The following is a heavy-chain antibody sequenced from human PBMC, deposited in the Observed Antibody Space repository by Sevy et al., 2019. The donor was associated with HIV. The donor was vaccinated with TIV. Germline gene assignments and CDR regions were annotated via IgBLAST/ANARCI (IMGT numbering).Heavy chain of an antibody. Sequence: GGSLRLSCGASGFTFSSYDMHWVRQAAGKGLEWVSGIGSGGDAYYPGSVKGRFTISRDNAKNSLYLQMDSLRARDTAVYYCARSGGYSDYGMDFWGQGTTVTVSS. CDR2: IGSGGDA. CDR3: ARSGGYSDYGMDF. V-gene: IGHV3-13*01. CDR1: GFTFSSYD. J-gene: IGHJ6*02. D-gene: IGHD5-12*01.